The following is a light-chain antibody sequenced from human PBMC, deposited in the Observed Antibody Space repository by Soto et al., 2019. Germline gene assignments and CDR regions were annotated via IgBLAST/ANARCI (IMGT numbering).Light chain of an antibody. Sequence: DFVMTQSPESLAVSLGERATINCKSTRSVLYTSNNKNYLAWYQQKPGQPPKLLIYWASIRESGVPDRFSGSGSGTDLTLTLGSLQAEDVAVYYCQQYYDAPCTFGQGTKLEIK. CDR3: QQYYDAPCT. CDR1: RSVLYTSNNKNY. V-gene: IGKV4-1*01. CDR2: WAS. J-gene: IGKJ2*02.